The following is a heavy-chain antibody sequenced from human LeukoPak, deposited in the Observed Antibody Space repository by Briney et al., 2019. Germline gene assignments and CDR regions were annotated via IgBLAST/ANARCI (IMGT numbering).Heavy chain of an antibody. CDR1: GFTFNNYG. CDR2: IGTSGANT. CDR3: ARENDSGWSGPFDY. Sequence: GGSLRLSCAASGFTFNNYGMGWVRQTPGKGLEWVATIGTSGANTYRADSVKGRFTISRDNSKSTLYLQMNSLRAEDTAVYYCARENDSGWSGPFDYWGQGALVTVSS. J-gene: IGHJ4*02. D-gene: IGHD6-19*01. V-gene: IGHV3-23*01.